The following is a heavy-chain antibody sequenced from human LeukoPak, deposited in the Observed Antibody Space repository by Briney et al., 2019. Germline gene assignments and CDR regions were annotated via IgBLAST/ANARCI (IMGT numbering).Heavy chain of an antibody. J-gene: IGHJ3*01. CDR3: AKPRGGDSWAFDF. V-gene: IGHV3-30*18. CDR2: ISYDGSNQ. CDR1: GFTFIGYG. Sequence: PGGSLRLSCVASGFTFIGYGMHWVRQAPGKGLEWVAGISYDGSNQYYTDSVKGRFTISRDNSKNTLYLQMNSLRPEDTAVYYCAKPRGGDSWAFDFWGQGTMVTVSS. D-gene: IGHD2-21*02.